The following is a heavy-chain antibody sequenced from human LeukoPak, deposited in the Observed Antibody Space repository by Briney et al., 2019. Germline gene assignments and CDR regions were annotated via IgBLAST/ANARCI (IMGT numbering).Heavy chain of an antibody. D-gene: IGHD2/OR15-2a*01. CDR1: GGSISTHY. Sequence: PSETLSLTCIVSGGSISTHYWSWIRQPPGKGLEWIGYVDHTGSTKYNPSLESRITISVDTSKNQFSLNLKALTAANTAVYYCARASFSSPGNFDYWGQGTLVAVSS. V-gene: IGHV4-59*11. CDR2: VDHTGST. CDR3: ARASFSSPGNFDY. J-gene: IGHJ4*02.